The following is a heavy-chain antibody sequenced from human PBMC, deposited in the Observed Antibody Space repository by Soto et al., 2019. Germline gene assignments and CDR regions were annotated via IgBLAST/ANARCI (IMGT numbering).Heavy chain of an antibody. CDR3: ARDWLGYCSGGSCSYAFAI. J-gene: IGHJ3*02. CDR2: IKQDGSEK. CDR1: GFTFSSYW. D-gene: IGHD2-15*01. Sequence: GGSLRLSCAASGFTFSSYWMSWVRQAPGKGLEWVANIKQDGSEKYYVDSVKGRFTISRDNAKNSLYLQMNSLRAEDTAVYYCARDWLGYCSGGSCSYAFAIWGQGTMVTVSS. V-gene: IGHV3-7*01.